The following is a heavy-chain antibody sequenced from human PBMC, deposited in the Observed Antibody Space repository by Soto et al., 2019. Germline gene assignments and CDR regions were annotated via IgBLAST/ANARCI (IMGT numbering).Heavy chain of an antibody. D-gene: IGHD3-10*01. CDR1: GGSITSYY. Sequence: LSLTCTVSGGSITSYYWSWIRQPPGKGLEWIGYIHNSGSTSYNPSLQSRVTISADVSKNQFSLDLRSVTAADTAVYYCARRWSGTDYWGHGXLVTVYS. CDR2: IHNSGST. J-gene: IGHJ4*01. V-gene: IGHV4-59*01. CDR3: ARRWSGTDY.